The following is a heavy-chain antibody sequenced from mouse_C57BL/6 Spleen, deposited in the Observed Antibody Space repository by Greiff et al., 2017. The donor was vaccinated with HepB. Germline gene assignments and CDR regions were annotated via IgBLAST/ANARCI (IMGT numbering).Heavy chain of an antibody. CDR2: IDPETGGT. Sequence: QVQLKQSGAELVRPGASVTLSCKASGYTFTDYEMHWVKQTPVHGLEWIGAIDPETGGTAYNQKFKGKAILTADKSSSTAYMELRSLTSEDSAVYYCTRGGGAMDYWGQGTSVTVSS. CDR3: TRGGGAMDY. CDR1: GYTFTDYE. J-gene: IGHJ4*01. V-gene: IGHV1-15*01.